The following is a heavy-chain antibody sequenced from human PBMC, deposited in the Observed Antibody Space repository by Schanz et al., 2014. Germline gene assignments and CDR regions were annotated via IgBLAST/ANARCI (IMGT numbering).Heavy chain of an antibody. J-gene: IGHJ4*02. Sequence: VQLVESGGGVVQPGGSLRLSCEASEFTFSSYKMNWVRQVPGKGLEWVSYICSSGNTIYYADSVKGRFTISRDNAKNSLYLQMNSLRAEDTAVYYCARAHGNNWYGKGLDYWGQGTLVTVSS. CDR2: ICSSGNTI. D-gene: IGHD1-1*01. CDR1: EFTFSSYK. V-gene: IGHV3-48*03. CDR3: ARAHGNNWYGKGLDY.